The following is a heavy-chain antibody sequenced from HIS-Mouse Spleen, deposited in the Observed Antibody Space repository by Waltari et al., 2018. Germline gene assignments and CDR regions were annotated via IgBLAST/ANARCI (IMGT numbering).Heavy chain of an antibody. D-gene: IGHD6-13*01. CDR3: AKDRSSSWYYFDY. CDR2: ISWNSGII. Sequence: WVRQAPGTGLEWVSGISWNSGIIGDADSVKGRFTISRDNAKNSLYLQMNSLRAEDTALYYCAKDRSSSWYYFDYWGQGTLVTVSS. J-gene: IGHJ4*02. V-gene: IGHV3-9*01.